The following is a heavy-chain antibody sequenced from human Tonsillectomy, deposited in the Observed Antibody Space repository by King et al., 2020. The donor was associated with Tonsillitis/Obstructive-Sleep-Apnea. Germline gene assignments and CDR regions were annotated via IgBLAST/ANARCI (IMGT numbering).Heavy chain of an antibody. V-gene: IGHV1-69*01. Sequence: QLVQSGAEVKKPGSSVKVSCKASGGTFNSYGITWVRQAPGQGLEWMGGITPIDGTENYAQSFQGRVTITADESTSTVNMELSGLRSTDTAVYYCATDRRLSAHPLNYDYYMDVWGKGTTVTVSS. CDR1: GGTFNSYG. J-gene: IGHJ6*03. CDR3: ATDRRLSAHPLNYDYYMDV. CDR2: ITPIDGTE. D-gene: IGHD6-6*01.